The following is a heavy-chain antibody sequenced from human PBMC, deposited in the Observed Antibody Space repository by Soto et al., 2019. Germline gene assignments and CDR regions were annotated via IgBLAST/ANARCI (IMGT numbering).Heavy chain of an antibody. CDR2: INHSGST. CDR3: ARGHVYSNYTPNFDY. J-gene: IGHJ4*02. Sequence: PSETLSLTCAVYGGSFSGYYWSWIRQPPGKGLEWIGEINHSGSTNYNPSLKSRVTISVDTSKNQFSLKLSSVTAADTAVYYCARGHVYSNYTPNFDYWGQGTLVTVSS. V-gene: IGHV4-34*01. CDR1: GGSFSGYY. D-gene: IGHD4-4*01.